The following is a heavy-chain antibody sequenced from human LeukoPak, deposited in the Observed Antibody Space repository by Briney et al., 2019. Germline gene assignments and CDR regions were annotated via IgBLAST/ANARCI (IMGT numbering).Heavy chain of an antibody. Sequence: LSLTCTVSGGSISSGDYYWSWIRQAPGKGLEWVSYISSSGSTIYYADSVKGRFTISRDNAKNSLYLQMNSLRAEDTAVYYCAREGTCSGGSCYSGFRYWGQGTLVTVSS. CDR1: GGSISSGDYY. D-gene: IGHD2-15*01. CDR3: AREGTCSGGSCYSGFRY. V-gene: IGHV3-11*01. J-gene: IGHJ4*02. CDR2: ISSSGSTI.